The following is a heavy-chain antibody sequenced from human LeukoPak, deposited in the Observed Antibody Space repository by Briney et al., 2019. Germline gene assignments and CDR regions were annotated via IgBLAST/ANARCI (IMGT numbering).Heavy chain of an antibody. Sequence: SETLPLTCAVYGGSFSGYYWSWIRQPPGKGLEWIGEINHSGSTNYNPSLKSRVTISVDTSNNQFSLKLSSVTAADTAVYYCARGTTVPYFDYWGQGTLVTVSS. CDR3: ARGTTVPYFDY. V-gene: IGHV4-34*01. CDR2: INHSGST. J-gene: IGHJ4*02. CDR1: GGSFSGYY. D-gene: IGHD4-17*01.